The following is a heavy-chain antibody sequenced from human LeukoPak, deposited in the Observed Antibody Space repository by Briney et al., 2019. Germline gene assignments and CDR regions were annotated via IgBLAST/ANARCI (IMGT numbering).Heavy chain of an antibody. D-gene: IGHD3-3*01. CDR1: GFTVSSNY. V-gene: IGHV3-53*01. CDR3: ARVRFRSGYPLNYMDV. J-gene: IGHJ6*03. CDR2: IYSGGST. Sequence: GGSLRLSCAASGFTVSSNYMSWVRQAPGKGLEWVSVIYSGGSTYYADSVKGRFTISRDNSKNTLYLQMNSLRAEDTAVYYCARVRFRSGYPLNYMDVWGKGTTVTVSS.